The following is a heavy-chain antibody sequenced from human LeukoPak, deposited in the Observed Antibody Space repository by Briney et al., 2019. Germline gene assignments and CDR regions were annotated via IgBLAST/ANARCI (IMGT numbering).Heavy chain of an antibody. V-gene: IGHV4-30-4*08. J-gene: IGHJ5*02. CDR2: IYYSGST. CDR1: GGSISSGDYY. D-gene: IGHD3-3*01. Sequence: SETLSLTCTVSGGSISSGDYYWSWIRQPPGKGLEWIGYIYYSGSTYYHPSLKSRVTISVDTSKNQSSLNLTSVTAAATAVYYFPRDNSDFWSGYYGWFDPWGQGTLVTVSS. CDR3: PRDNSDFWSGYYGWFDP.